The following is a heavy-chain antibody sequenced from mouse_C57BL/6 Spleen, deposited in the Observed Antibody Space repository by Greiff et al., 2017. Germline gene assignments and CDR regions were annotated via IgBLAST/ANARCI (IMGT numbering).Heavy chain of an antibody. D-gene: IGHD2-4*01. CDR2: IRSKSSNYAT. CDR1: GFTFTTYS. CDR3: VMDYGGFAY. V-gene: IGHV10-3*01. J-gene: IGHJ3*01. Sequence: EVQLVESGGGLVQPKGSLKLSCAASGFTFTTYSMHWVRQAPGKGLEWVARIRSKSSNYATYYADSVKDRVTISRDDSQSMLYLQMNNLKAEDTAMYYCVMDYGGFAYWGQGTLVTVSA.